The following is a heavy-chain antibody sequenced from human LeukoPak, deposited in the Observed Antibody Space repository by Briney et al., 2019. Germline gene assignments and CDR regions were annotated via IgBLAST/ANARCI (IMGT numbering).Heavy chain of an antibody. Sequence: SETLSLTCAVSGGSISSGGYSWGWIRQPPGKGLEWIGYIYYSGSTYYNPSLKSRVTISVDTSKNQFSLKLSSVTAADTAVYYCARGPGYCTNGVCYKVIYAFDIWGQGTMVTVSS. CDR2: IYYSGST. CDR3: ARGPGYCTNGVCYKVIYAFDI. CDR1: GGSISSGGYS. V-gene: IGHV4-30-4*07. J-gene: IGHJ3*02. D-gene: IGHD2-8*01.